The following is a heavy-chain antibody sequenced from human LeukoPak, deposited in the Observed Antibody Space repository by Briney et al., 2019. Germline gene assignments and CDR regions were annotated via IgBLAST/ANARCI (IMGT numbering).Heavy chain of an antibody. Sequence: SETLSLTCTVSGGSISSSSYYWGWIRQPPGEGLEWIGSIYYSGSTYYNPSLKSRVTISVDTSKNQFSLKLSSVTAADTAVYYCARVQPYDSSGYYYHLAFDIWGQGTMVTVSS. D-gene: IGHD3-22*01. CDR3: ARVQPYDSSGYYYHLAFDI. CDR1: GGSISSSSYY. J-gene: IGHJ3*02. V-gene: IGHV4-39*01. CDR2: IYYSGST.